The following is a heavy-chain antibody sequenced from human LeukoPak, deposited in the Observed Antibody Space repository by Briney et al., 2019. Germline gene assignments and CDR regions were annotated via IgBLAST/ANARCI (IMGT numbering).Heavy chain of an antibody. J-gene: IGHJ4*02. D-gene: IGHD6-19*01. CDR2: ISGSGGST. CDR1: GFTFSSYA. Sequence: GGSLRLSCAASGFTFSSYAMSWVRQAPGKGLEWVSGISGSGGSTYYADSVKGRFTISRDNSKNTLYLQMNSLRADDTAVYYCARGKYSSAWSDYWGQGTLVTVSS. CDR3: ARGKYSSAWSDY. V-gene: IGHV3-23*01.